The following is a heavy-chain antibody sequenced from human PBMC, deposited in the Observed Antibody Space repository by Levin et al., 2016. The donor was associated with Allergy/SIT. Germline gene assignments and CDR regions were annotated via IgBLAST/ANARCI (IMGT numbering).Heavy chain of an antibody. V-gene: IGHV5-51*01. D-gene: IGHD5-18*01. CDR2: IYPGDSDT. J-gene: IGHJ4*02. CDR1: GYRFTSFW. CDR3: ARLHSYGYGGVFDY. Sequence: KVSCKGSGYRFTSFWIGWVRQMPGKGLEWMGLIYPGDSDTTYSPSFQGHVSISVDNFINTAYLQWSSLEASDTAMYYCARLHSYGYGGVFDYWGQGTLVTVSS.